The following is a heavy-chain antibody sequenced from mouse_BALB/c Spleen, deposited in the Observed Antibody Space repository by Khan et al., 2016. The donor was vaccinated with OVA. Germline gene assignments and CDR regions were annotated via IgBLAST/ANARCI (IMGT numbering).Heavy chain of an antibody. D-gene: IGHD1-1*01. CDR2: ISYSGST. CDR1: GYSITSDYA. V-gene: IGHV3-2*02. Sequence: EVQLQESGPGLVKPSQSLSLTCTVTGYSITSDYAWNWIRQFPGNTLEWMGYISYSGSTNYNPSLKSRISITRDKSKNQFILQLNSVTTEDTATYYCARDVSRYNYAMDYWGQGTSVTVSS. CDR3: ARDVSRYNYAMDY. J-gene: IGHJ4*01.